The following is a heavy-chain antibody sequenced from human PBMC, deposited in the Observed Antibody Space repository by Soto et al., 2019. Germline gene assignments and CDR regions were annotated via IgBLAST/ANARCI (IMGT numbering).Heavy chain of an antibody. D-gene: IGHD1-1*01. J-gene: IGHJ4*02. V-gene: IGHV1-2*04. CDR2: INPNSGGT. CDR3: ARAYATGTTDIDY. CDR1: GYTCTDYD. Sequence: ASVKVSCKASGYTCTDYDMHWVRQAPGQGLEWMGWINPNSGGTNYAQKFQGWVTMTRDTSISTAYMELSRLRSDDTAVYYCARAYATGTTDIDYWGQGTLVTVSS.